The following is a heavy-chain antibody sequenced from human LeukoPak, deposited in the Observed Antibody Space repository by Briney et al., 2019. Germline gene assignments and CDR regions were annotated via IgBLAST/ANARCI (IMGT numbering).Heavy chain of an antibody. D-gene: IGHD6-19*01. CDR3: TKGRGDSSGWRFDY. CDR1: GFTFTNYA. Sequence: GGSLRLSCAASGFTFTNYAMTWVRQAPGKGLEWASAITGSGGSTYYADPVKGRFTISRDNSNNTLYLQMSSLGADDTAVYYCTKGRGDSSGWRFDYWGQGALVTVSS. V-gene: IGHV3-23*01. CDR2: ITGSGGST. J-gene: IGHJ4*02.